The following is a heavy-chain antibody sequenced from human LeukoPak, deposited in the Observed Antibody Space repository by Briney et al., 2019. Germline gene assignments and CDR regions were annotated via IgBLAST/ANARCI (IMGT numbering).Heavy chain of an antibody. CDR3: AKDGEQWLVKDYYYGMDV. J-gene: IGHJ6*02. D-gene: IGHD6-19*01. V-gene: IGHV3-21*04. CDR2: ISSSSSYI. Sequence: GGSLRLSCAASGFTFSSYSMNWVRQAPGKGLEWVSSISSSSSYIYYADSVKGRFTISRDNAKNSLYLQMNSLRAEDTAVYYCAKDGEQWLVKDYYYGMDVWGQGTTVTVSS. CDR1: GFTFSSYS.